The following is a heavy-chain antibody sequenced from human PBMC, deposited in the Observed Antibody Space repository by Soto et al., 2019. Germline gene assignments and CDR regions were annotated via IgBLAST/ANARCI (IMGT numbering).Heavy chain of an antibody. CDR1: GGTFSSYA. D-gene: IGHD2-2*02. CDR2: IIPIFGTA. J-gene: IGHJ6*02. V-gene: IGHV1-69*13. CDR3: ARSIVVVPAAISSYYYGMDV. Sequence: SVKVSCKASGGTFSSYAISWVRQAPGQGLEWMGGIIPIFGTANYAQKFQGRVTITADESTSTAYMELSSLRSEDTAVYYCARSIVVVPAAISSYYYGMDVWGQGTTVTVSS.